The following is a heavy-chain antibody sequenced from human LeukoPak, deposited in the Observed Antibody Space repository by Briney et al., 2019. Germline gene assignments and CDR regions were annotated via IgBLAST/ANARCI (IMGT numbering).Heavy chain of an antibody. CDR1: GYTFTGYY. D-gene: IGHD2-21*02. Sequence: GASVKVSCKASGYTFTGYYMHWVRQAPAQGLEWMGWINPNSGGTNYAQKFQGRVTMTRDTSISTAYMELSRLRSDDTAVYYCAMMSLYGDFPYYYYMDVWGQGTTVTISS. V-gene: IGHV1-2*02. CDR3: AMMSLYGDFPYYYYMDV. J-gene: IGHJ6*03. CDR2: INPNSGGT.